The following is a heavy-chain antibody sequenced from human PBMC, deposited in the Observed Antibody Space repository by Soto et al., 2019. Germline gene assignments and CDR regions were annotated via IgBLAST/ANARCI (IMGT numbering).Heavy chain of an antibody. J-gene: IGHJ4*02. D-gene: IGHD2-21*02. Sequence: PGGSLRLSCAASGFTFSSYGMHWVRQAPGKGLEWVAVISYDGSNKYYADSVKGRFTISRDNSKNTLYLQMNSLRAEDTAVYYCAKSRGTVVTPLDYWGQGTLVTVSS. CDR2: ISYDGSNK. V-gene: IGHV3-30*18. CDR1: GFTFSSYG. CDR3: AKSRGTVVTPLDY.